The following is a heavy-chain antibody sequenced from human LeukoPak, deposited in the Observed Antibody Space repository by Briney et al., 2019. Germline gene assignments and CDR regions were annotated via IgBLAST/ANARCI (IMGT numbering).Heavy chain of an antibody. CDR1: GDSISSSNYY. Sequence: PSETLSLTCTVSGDSISSSNYYWGWIRQPPGKGLEWIGTIYYSGNTYCNPSLKSRVTISVDTSKNQFSLKLSSVAAADTAVYYCARSGFGATNTYSYFDYWGQGTLVTVSS. D-gene: IGHD1-26*01. V-gene: IGHV4-39*07. CDR3: ARSGFGATNTYSYFDY. J-gene: IGHJ4*02. CDR2: IYYSGNT.